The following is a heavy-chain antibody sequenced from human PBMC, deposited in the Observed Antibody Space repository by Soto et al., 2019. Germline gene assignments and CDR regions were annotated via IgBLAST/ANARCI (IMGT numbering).Heavy chain of an antibody. CDR3: AKVSHYDILTAYHPFDF. D-gene: IGHD3-9*01. CDR2: SSGGGGGT. Sequence: EVQLLESGGGLVQPGGSLRLSCSASGFMFSNYAMSWVRQAPGKGLEWVSSSSGGGGGTHYADSVKGRFTISRDNSQNTVHLQMSRLRAEDTAMYYCAKVSHYDILTAYHPFDFWGQGTLVTVSS. V-gene: IGHV3-23*01. J-gene: IGHJ4*02. CDR1: GFMFSNYA.